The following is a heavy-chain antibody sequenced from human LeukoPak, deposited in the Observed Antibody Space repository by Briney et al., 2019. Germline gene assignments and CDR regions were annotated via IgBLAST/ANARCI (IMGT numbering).Heavy chain of an antibody. Sequence: GGSLRLSCAASGFTFSSYSMNWVRQAPGKGLEWVSSISSSSSYIYYADSVKGRFTISRGNAKNSLYLQMNSLRAEDTAVYYCARDDQSGSSGWYYAFDIWGQGTMVTVSS. CDR3: ARDDQSGSSGWYYAFDI. J-gene: IGHJ3*02. CDR1: GFTFSSYS. CDR2: ISSSSSYI. D-gene: IGHD6-19*01. V-gene: IGHV3-21*01.